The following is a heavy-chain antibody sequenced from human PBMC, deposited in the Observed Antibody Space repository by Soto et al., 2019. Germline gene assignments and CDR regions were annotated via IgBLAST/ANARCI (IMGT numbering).Heavy chain of an antibody. Sequence: PGGSLRLSCAASGFTFSSYGMHWVRQAPGKGLEWVAVISYDGSNKYYADSVKGRFTISRDNSKNTLYLQMNSLRAEDTAVYYCAKTRSGGYGYYYGMDVWGQGTTVTVSS. J-gene: IGHJ6*02. V-gene: IGHV3-30*18. CDR2: ISYDGSNK. D-gene: IGHD1-26*01. CDR3: AKTRSGGYGYYYGMDV. CDR1: GFTFSSYG.